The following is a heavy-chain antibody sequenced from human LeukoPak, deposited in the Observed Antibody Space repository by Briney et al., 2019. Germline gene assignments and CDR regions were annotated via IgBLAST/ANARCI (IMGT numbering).Heavy chain of an antibody. CDR3: ARSSYSRDYYYYYMDV. CDR1: GGSFSGYY. V-gene: IGHV4-34*01. Sequence: PSETLSLTCAVYGGSFSGYYWSWIRQPPGKGLEWIGEINHSGSTNYNPSLKSRVTISVDTSKSQFSLKLSSVTAADTAVYYCARSSYSRDYYYYYMDVWGKGTTVTVSS. J-gene: IGHJ6*03. CDR2: INHSGST. D-gene: IGHD4-11*01.